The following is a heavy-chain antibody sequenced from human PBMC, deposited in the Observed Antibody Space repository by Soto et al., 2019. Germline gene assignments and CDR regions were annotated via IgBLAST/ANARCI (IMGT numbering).Heavy chain of an antibody. CDR1: GGSISSGGYS. CDR2: IYHSGST. CDR3: ASSYRGEWELQGYFQH. Sequence: QLQLQESGSGLVKPSQTLSLTCAVSGGSISSGGYSWSWIRQQPGKGLEWIGYIYHSGSTYYNPSLMSRVTISVDRSKNQFSLKLSCVTAADTAVYYWASSYRGEWELQGYFQHWGQGTLVTVSS. V-gene: IGHV4-30-2*01. D-gene: IGHD1-26*01. J-gene: IGHJ1*01.